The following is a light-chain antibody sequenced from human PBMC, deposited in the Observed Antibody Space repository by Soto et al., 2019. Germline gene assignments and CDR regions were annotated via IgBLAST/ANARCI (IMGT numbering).Light chain of an antibody. V-gene: IGKV3-11*01. Sequence: EIVLTQSPATLSLSPGERATLSCRASQSVSSYLAWYQQKPGQAPRLLIYDASNRATGIPARFSGSGSGTDFPLTISSLAPEDFAVYYCQQRTTFGQGTRLEMK. CDR3: QQRTT. CDR2: DAS. J-gene: IGKJ5*01. CDR1: QSVSSY.